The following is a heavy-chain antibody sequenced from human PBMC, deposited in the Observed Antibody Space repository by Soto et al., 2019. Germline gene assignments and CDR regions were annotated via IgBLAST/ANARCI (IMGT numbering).Heavy chain of an antibody. CDR1: GGSISSYY. CDR3: ASLEGGYFDY. D-gene: IGHD3-16*01. Sequence: SETLSLTCTVSGGSISSYYWSWIRQPPGKGLEWIGYIYYSGSTNYNPSLKSRVTISVDTSKNQFSLKLSSVTAADTAVYYCASLEGGYFDYWGQGTLVTVSS. V-gene: IGHV4-59*01. CDR2: IYYSGST. J-gene: IGHJ4*02.